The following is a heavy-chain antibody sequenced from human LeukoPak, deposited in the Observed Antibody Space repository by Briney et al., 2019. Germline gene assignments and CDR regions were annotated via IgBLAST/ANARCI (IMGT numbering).Heavy chain of an antibody. J-gene: IGHJ4*02. V-gene: IGHV3-30*18. CDR1: GFTFSSYG. CDR2: ISYEGRNK. CDR3: AKPLYDILTGYYHRPFDY. Sequence: GGSLRLSCAASGFTFSSYGMYWVRQAPGKGLEGGALISYEGRNKYYADSVKGRFTISRDNSKNTLYLQMNSVRAEDTAVYYCAKPLYDILTGYYHRPFDYWGQGTLVTVSS. D-gene: IGHD3-9*01.